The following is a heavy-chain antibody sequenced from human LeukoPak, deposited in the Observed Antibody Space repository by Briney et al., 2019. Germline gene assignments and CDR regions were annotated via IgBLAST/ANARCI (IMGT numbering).Heavy chain of an antibody. CDR2: ISSSSVST. J-gene: IGHJ4*02. V-gene: IGHV3-23*01. CDR1: GFTFSSHT. CDR3: AKRSESGTYFFDY. Sequence: GGSLRLSCAASGFTFSSHTMNWVRQAPGKGLEWVSSISSSSVSTLYADSVKGRFTVSRDNSKNTLYLQMNSLRAEDTAVYYCAKRSESGTYFFDYWGQGVLVTVSP. D-gene: IGHD1-26*01.